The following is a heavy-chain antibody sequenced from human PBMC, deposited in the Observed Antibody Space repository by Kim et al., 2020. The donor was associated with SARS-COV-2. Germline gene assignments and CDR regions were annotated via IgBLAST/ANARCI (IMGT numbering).Heavy chain of an antibody. Sequence: AQKFQGRVTITADESTSTAYRELSSRRSEDTAVYYCAREEGRGSGWYFDYWGQGTLVTVSS. V-gene: IGHV1-69*01. D-gene: IGHD6-19*01. CDR3: AREEGRGSGWYFDY. J-gene: IGHJ4*02.